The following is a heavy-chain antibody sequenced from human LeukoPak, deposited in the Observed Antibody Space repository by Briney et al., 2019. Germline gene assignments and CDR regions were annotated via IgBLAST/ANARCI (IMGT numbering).Heavy chain of an antibody. CDR1: GGSISSSSYY. CDR3: ASLKRGYSGYDSVSRDY. J-gene: IGHJ4*02. V-gene: IGHV4-39*01. CDR2: IYYSGSI. Sequence: SETLSLTCTVSGGSISSSSYYWGWIRQPPGKGLEWIGSIYYSGSIYYNPSLKSRVTISVDTSKNQFSLKLSSVTAADTAVYYCASLKRGYSGYDSVSRDYWGQGTLVTVSS. D-gene: IGHD5-12*01.